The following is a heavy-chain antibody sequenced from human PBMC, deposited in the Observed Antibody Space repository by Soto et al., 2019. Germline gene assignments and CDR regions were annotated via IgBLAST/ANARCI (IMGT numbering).Heavy chain of an antibody. J-gene: IGHJ5*02. CDR3: ARDCSLANRRCRWFAP. V-gene: IGHV1-3*01. CDR2: INAGNGNT. CDR1: GYTFTSYA. Sequence: ASVKVSCKASGYTFTSYAMHCVRQAPGQRLEWMGWINAGNGNTKYSQKFQGRVTITRDTSASTAYMELSSLRSDDTAVYFCARDCSLANRRCRWFAPWGQGTLVTVSS. D-gene: IGHD2-15*01.